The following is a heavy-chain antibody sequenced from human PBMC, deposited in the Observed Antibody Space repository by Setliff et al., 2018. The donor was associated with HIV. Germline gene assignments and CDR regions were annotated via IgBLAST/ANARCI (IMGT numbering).Heavy chain of an antibody. J-gene: IGHJ4*02. D-gene: IGHD3-9*01. Sequence: PGGSLRLSCTASGFTFSRYSMNWVRQAPGKGLEWVAYITADSKIISYAESVKGRFTISRDNAKNSVYLQVNSLRGEDTAMYYCARDQDWAFDYWGQGTLVTVSS. CDR1: GFTFSRYS. CDR3: ARDQDWAFDY. CDR2: ITADSKII. V-gene: IGHV3-48*01.